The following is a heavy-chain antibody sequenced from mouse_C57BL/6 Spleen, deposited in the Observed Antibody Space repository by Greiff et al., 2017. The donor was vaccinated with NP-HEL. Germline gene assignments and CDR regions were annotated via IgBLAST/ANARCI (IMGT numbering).Heavy chain of an antibody. Sequence: VQGVESGPGLVQPSQSLSITCTVSGFSLTSYGVHWVRQSPGKGLEWLGVIWSGGSTDYNAAFISRLSISKDNSKSQVFFKMNSLQADDTAIYYCARTLVSSYYAMDYWGQGTSVTVSS. CDR3: ARTLVSSYYAMDY. J-gene: IGHJ4*01. D-gene: IGHD2-10*02. CDR1: GFSLTSYG. V-gene: IGHV2-2*01. CDR2: IWSGGST.